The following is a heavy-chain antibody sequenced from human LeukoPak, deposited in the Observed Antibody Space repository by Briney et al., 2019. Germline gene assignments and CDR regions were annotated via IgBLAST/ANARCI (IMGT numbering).Heavy chain of an antibody. D-gene: IGHD2-8*01. CDR2: INSDGSTT. CDR1: GFTFSSSW. CDR3: SRGLMGSADF. J-gene: IGHJ4*02. V-gene: IGHV3-74*01. Sequence: PGGSLSLSCAASGFTFSSSWMHWVRQAPGKGLVWVSRINSDGSTTNYADAVKGRFTISRDNAKNTLYLQMNSLRVEDTAVYYCSRGLMGSADFWGQGTLVTVSS.